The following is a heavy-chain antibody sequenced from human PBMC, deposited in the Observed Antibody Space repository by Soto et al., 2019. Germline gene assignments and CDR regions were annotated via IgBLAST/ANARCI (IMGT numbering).Heavy chain of an antibody. CDR1: GVSISSSTYY. CDR3: ARHIGYYDGYWFDP. V-gene: IGHV4-39*01. CDR2: IYYSGST. J-gene: IGHJ5*02. D-gene: IGHD3-22*01. Sequence: QLQLQESGPGLVQPSETLSLTCTVSGVSISSSTYYWSWIRQPPGKGLEWIGSIYYSGSTYYNPTGKSPVNLSVDTSKNHFSLKLTSVTTADTALYYCARHIGYYDGYWFDPWGQGTLVTVSS.